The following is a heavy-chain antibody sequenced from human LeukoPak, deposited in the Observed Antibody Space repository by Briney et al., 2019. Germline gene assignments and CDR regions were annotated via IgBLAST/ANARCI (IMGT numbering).Heavy chain of an antibody. CDR1: GFTFSSYW. V-gene: IGHV3-7*01. CDR2: IEQDGSQK. D-gene: IGHD1-26*01. CDR3: ARNSGSYPFDY. Sequence: GPLRLSCAASGFTFSSYWLSGVGQAPGKGLEWVASIEQDGSQKYYVDSVRGRFTISRDNAKNSVYLQMNSLRVEDTAVYYCARNSGSYPFDYWGQGTLVTVSS. J-gene: IGHJ4*02.